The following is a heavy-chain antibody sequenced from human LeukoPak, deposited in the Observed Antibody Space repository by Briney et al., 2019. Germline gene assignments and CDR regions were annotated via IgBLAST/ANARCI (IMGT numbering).Heavy chain of an antibody. Sequence: KTSETLSLTCTVSGGSISSYYWSWIRQPPGKGLEWIGYIYYSGSTNYNPSLKSRVTISVDTSKNQFSLKLSSVTAADTAVYYCARANTWSGREGLDYWGQGTLVTVSS. D-gene: IGHD1-14*01. CDR1: GGSISSYY. V-gene: IGHV4-59*01. CDR2: IYYSGST. J-gene: IGHJ4*02. CDR3: ARANTWSGREGLDY.